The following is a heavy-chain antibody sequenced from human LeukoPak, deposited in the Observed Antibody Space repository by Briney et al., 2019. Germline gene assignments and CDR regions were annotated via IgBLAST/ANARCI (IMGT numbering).Heavy chain of an antibody. CDR1: GFTFSDYY. Sequence: GGSLRLSCAASGFTFSDYYMSWLRQAPGKGLEWVSYISSSGSTIYYADSVKGRFTISRDNAKNSLYLQMNSLRAEDTAVYYCARGDSSGWPPAPSDAFDIWGQGTMVTVSS. D-gene: IGHD6-19*01. CDR2: ISSSGSTI. J-gene: IGHJ3*02. CDR3: ARGDSSGWPPAPSDAFDI. V-gene: IGHV3-11*01.